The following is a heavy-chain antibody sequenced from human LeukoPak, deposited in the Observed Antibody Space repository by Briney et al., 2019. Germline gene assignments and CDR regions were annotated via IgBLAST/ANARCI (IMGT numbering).Heavy chain of an antibody. J-gene: IGHJ4*02. D-gene: IGHD2-2*01. CDR1: GFAFSTYW. CDR3: ARDEGSEVPTIRGFDF. CDR2: INRDGSRT. Sequence: GGSLRLSCAASGFAFSTYWIHWVRQAPGKGLVWVSSINRDGSRTYYADSVKGRFTISRDDAKNTLYLQMNSLRAEDTAVFYCARDEGSEVPTIRGFDFWGQGTLVTVSS. V-gene: IGHV3-74*01.